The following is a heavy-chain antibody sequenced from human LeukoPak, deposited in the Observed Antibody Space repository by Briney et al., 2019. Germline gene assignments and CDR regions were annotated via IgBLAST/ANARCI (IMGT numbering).Heavy chain of an antibody. D-gene: IGHD6-6*01. V-gene: IGHV1-18*01. CDR2: ISAYNGNT. J-gene: IGHJ6*02. CDR3: ARSWASIAARRPDYYYGMDV. Sequence: AASVKVSCKASGYTFTSYGISWVRQAPGQGLEWMGWISAYNGNTNYAQKLQGRVTMTTDTSTSTAYMELSRLRSDDTAVYYCARSWASIAARRPDYYYGMDVWGQGTTVTVSS. CDR1: GYTFTSYG.